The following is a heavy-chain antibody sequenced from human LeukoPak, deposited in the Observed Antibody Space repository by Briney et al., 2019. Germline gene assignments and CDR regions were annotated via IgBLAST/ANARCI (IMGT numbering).Heavy chain of an antibody. CDR2: IRHDGSDD. CDR3: AKGQEAGGYDRLLDYHTDV. Sequence: PGGSLRLSSAASGDTSCTIAIHSVRQAPDKGLEWVAFIRHDGSDDNHADSVKGRFTISRDNSRNTLSLQMKDLRPEDTAVYYCAKGQEAGGYDRLLDYHTDVWGEGTTVTVSS. V-gene: IGHV3-30*02. J-gene: IGHJ6*03. D-gene: IGHD5-12*01. CDR1: GDTSCTIA.